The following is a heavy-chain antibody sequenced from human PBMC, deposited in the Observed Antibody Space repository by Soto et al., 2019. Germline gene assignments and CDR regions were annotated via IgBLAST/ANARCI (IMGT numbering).Heavy chain of an antibody. D-gene: IGHD2-2*01. Sequence: SETLSLTCTVSGGSISSYYWSWIRQPPGKGLEWIGYIYYSGSTNYNPSLKSRVTISVDTSKNQFSLKLSSVTAADTAVYYCARERRGVPAERRTNYGTDVWGQGTTVTVSS. J-gene: IGHJ6*02. CDR2: IYYSGST. CDR1: GGSISSYY. CDR3: ARERRGVPAERRTNYGTDV. V-gene: IGHV4-59*01.